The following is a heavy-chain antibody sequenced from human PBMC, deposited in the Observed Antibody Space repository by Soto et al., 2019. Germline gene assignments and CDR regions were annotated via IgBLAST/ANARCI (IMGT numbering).Heavy chain of an antibody. CDR1: GGSFRGYS. CDR3: ARRRVMTLWFDP. D-gene: IGHD2-21*02. V-gene: IGHV4-34*01. CDR2: INHSGST. Sequence: SDTLSLTCAVYGGSFRGYSWTWIRQPPGKGLEWIGEINHSGSTNYNPSLKSRVTISVDTSKNQFSLKLSSVTAADTAVYYCARRRVMTLWFDPWRQGTLVT. J-gene: IGHJ5*02.